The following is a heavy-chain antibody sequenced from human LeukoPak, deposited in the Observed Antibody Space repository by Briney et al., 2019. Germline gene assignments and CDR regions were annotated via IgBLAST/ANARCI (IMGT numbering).Heavy chain of an antibody. V-gene: IGHV4-4*07. J-gene: IGHJ4*02. CDR1: GGSIISYY. D-gene: IGHD6-19*01. CDR2: ILTSGST. Sequence: PSETLSLTCTVSGGSIISYYWSWIRQPAGKGLEWIGRILTSGSTNYNPSHKSRVTMSVDTSKNQFSLKLSSVTAADMAVYYCAATVAGSKHFDYWGQGSLVTVSS. CDR3: AATVAGSKHFDY.